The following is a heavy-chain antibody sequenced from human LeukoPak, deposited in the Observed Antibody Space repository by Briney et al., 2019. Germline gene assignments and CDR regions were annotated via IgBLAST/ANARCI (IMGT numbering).Heavy chain of an antibody. CDR3: ARLYTTLTRCIGGRFGP. CDR2: IYLDDSTT. D-gene: IGHD3-16*01. V-gene: IGHV5-51*01. Sequence: GESLKISCKGSGYSFRSYWIGWVRQLPGKGLEGMGIIYLDDSTTRYGPFFQGQVTISAARSIKTAYLQWTSLKASDTATYFCARLYTTLTRCIGGRFGPWGQGTLVTASS. J-gene: IGHJ5*02. CDR1: GYSFRSYW.